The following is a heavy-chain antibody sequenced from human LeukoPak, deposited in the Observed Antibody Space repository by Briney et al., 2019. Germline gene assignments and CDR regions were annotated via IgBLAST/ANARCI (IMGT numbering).Heavy chain of an antibody. D-gene: IGHD5-18*01. CDR1: GGSFSGYY. CDR2: INHSGST. CDR3: ARRGFTAGNYYYYYYMDV. Sequence: PSETLSLTCAVYGGSFSGYYWSWIRQPPGKGLEWIGEINHSGSTNYNPSLKSRVTISVDTSKNQFSLKLSSVTAAGTAVYYCARRGFTAGNYYYYYYMDVWGKGTTVAVSS. V-gene: IGHV4-34*01. J-gene: IGHJ6*03.